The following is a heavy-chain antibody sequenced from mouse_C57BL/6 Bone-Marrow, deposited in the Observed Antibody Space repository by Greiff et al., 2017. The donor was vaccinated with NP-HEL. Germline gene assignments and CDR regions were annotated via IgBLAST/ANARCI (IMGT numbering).Heavy chain of an antibody. V-gene: IGHV2-2*01. CDR2: IWRGGST. Sequence: VQLQQSGPGLVQPSQSLSITCTVSGFSLTSYGVHWVRQSPGKGLEWLGVIWRGGSTDYNAAFISRLSISKDNSKRQVFFKMNSLQADDTAIYYCASSRGDDMDDWGKGTSVTVSS. CDR1: GFSLTSYG. J-gene: IGHJ4*01. D-gene: IGHD1-1*01. CDR3: ASSRGDDMDD.